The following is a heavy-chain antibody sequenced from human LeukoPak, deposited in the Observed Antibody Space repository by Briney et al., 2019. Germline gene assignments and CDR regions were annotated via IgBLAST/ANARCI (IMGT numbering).Heavy chain of an antibody. CDR2: ISGSGSTI. Sequence: PGGSLRLSCTVSGFTLSSYEMSWIRQAPGKGLEWVSYISGSGSTIYYADSVKGRCTISRDNGKNSMYLQMHSLRAEDTAVYYCVRAEVGTTLKYYYYYMDVWGKGTTVTVSS. D-gene: IGHD1-26*01. CDR1: GFTLSSYE. V-gene: IGHV3-48*01. J-gene: IGHJ6*03. CDR3: VRAEVGTTLKYYYYYMDV.